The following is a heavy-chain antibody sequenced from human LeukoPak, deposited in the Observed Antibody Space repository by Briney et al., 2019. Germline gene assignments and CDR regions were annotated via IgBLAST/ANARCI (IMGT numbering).Heavy chain of an antibody. CDR2: INPNSGGT. CDR3: ARVIETEYSGYDPSYYFDY. V-gene: IGHV1-2*02. J-gene: IGHJ4*02. D-gene: IGHD5-12*01. CDR1: GGTFSSYA. Sequence: VASVKVSCKASGGTFSSYAISWVRQAPGQGLEWLGWINPNSGGTNSAQKFQGRVTMTRDTSISTAYMNLSKLRSDDTAVYYCARVIETEYSGYDPSYYFDYWGQGTLVAVSS.